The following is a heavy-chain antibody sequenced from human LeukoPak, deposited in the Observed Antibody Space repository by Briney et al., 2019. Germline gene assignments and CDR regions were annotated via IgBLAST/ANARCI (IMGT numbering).Heavy chain of an antibody. CDR1: GGSISSYY. CDR2: IYTSGST. J-gene: IGHJ4*02. D-gene: IGHD5-24*01. V-gene: IGHV4-4*07. CDR3: ARGPTRRDGFIVNY. Sequence: PSETLSLTCTVSGGSISSYYWSWIRQPARKGLEWIGRIYTSGSTNHNPSLKSRVTMSVDTSKNQFSLKLSAVTAADTAVYYCARGPTRRDGFIVNYWGQGTLVTVSS.